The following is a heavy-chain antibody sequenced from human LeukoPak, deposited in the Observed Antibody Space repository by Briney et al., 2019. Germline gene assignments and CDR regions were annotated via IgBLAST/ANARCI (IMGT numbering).Heavy chain of an antibody. CDR3: ARELKRIAAAGTSLRGADYFDY. V-gene: IGHV4-59*01. CDR2: IYYSGST. CDR1: GGSISSYY. J-gene: IGHJ4*02. Sequence: SETLSLTCTVSGGSISSYYWSWIRQPPGKGLEWIGYIYYSGSTNYNPSLKSRVTISVDTSKNQFSLKLSSVTAADTAVYYCARELKRIAAAGTSLRGADYFDYWGQGTLVTVSS. D-gene: IGHD6-13*01.